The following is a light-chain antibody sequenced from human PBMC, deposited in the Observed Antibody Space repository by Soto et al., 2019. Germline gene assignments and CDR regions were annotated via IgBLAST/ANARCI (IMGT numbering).Light chain of an antibody. V-gene: IGLV2-14*01. Sequence: QSALPQPASVSGSPGQSITISCTGTSSDVGGYNYVSWYQQHPGKAPKLMIYDVSNRPSGVSNRFSGSKSDNTASLTISGLQAEDEADYYCSSYTSSSTRLYVFVTGTKLTVL. CDR3: SSYTSSSTRLYV. CDR2: DVS. J-gene: IGLJ1*01. CDR1: SSDVGGYNY.